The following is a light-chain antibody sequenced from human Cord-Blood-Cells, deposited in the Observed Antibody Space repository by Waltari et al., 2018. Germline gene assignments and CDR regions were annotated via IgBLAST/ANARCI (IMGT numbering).Light chain of an antibody. CDR3: SSYAGSNNLV. CDR2: EVS. V-gene: IGLV2-8*01. J-gene: IGLJ2*01. CDR1: SSDGGGSNY. Sequence: QSALTQPPSASGSPGQSVTISCTGTSSDGGGSNYVSWYQQHPGKPPKLMIYEVSKRPSGVPDRFSGSKSGNTASLTVSGLQAEDEADYYCSSYAGSNNLVFGGGTKLTVL.